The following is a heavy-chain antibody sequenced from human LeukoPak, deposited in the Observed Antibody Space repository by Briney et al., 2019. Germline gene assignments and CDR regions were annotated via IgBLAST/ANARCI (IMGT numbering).Heavy chain of an antibody. J-gene: IGHJ5*02. CDR2: INPSSGGT. CDR1: GYTFTGYY. CDR3: AYTAALNWFDP. D-gene: IGHD5-18*01. Sequence: ASVKVSCKASGYTFTGYYMHWVRQAPGQGLEWMGWINPSSGGTNYAQKFQGRVTMTRDTSIGTAYMELSRLRSDDTAVYYCAYTAALNWFDPWGQGTLVTVSS. V-gene: IGHV1-2*02.